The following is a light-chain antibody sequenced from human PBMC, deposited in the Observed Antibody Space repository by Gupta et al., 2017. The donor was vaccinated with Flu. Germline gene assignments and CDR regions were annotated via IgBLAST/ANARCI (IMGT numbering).Light chain of an antibody. CDR2: VEGSGVY. Sequence: QTVPTQSSSASASLGASVKLTCTLSSGHRTYTIAWHQQQPGEAPRYVMKVEGSGVYNKGSGGPDRFSGSSSGADRYLTISNLQYEDEADYYCETLDSNIVLFGGGTKLTVL. CDR3: ETLDSNIVL. J-gene: IGLJ2*01. CDR1: SGHRTYT. V-gene: IGLV4-60*02.